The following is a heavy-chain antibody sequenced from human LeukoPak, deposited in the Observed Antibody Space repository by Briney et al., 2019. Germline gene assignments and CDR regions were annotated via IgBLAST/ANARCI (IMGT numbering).Heavy chain of an antibody. J-gene: IGHJ4*02. Sequence: SVKVSCKASGGTFSSYAISWVRQAPGQGLEWMGGIIPFFGTANYAQKFQGRVTITADESTSTAYMELSSLRSEDTAVYYCARDPHYYDSSGHPYHFDYWGQGTLVTVSS. CDR3: ARDPHYYDSSGHPYHFDY. D-gene: IGHD3-22*01. V-gene: IGHV1-69*13. CDR2: IIPFFGTA. CDR1: GGTFSSYA.